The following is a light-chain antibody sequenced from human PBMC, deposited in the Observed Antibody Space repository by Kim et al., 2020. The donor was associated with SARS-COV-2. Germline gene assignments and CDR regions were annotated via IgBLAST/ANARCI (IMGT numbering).Light chain of an antibody. V-gene: IGKV3-15*01. J-gene: IGKJ1*01. CDR2: GAS. Sequence: EIVMTQSPAALSVSPGEGATLSCRASQSVGSNLAWYQQKTGQSPRLLIYGASTRATGIPARFSGSGSGTEFTLTISSLQSEDFAVYYCQQYGYWPLTFGQGTKVDIK. CDR1: QSVGSN. CDR3: QQYGYWPLT.